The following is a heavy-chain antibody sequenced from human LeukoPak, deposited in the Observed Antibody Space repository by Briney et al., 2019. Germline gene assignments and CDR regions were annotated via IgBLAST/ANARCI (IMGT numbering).Heavy chain of an antibody. CDR3: AKSPGSDYLFDY. J-gene: IGHJ4*02. Sequence: GGSLRLSCAASGFTFSSYAMSWVRQAPGKGLDWVSAVSGNGGSTNYADSVKGRFTISRDNSKNTLYLQINSLRAEDTAVYYCAKSPGSDYLFDYWGQGTLVTVSS. CDR1: GFTFSSYA. D-gene: IGHD3-22*01. V-gene: IGHV3-23*01. CDR2: VSGNGGST.